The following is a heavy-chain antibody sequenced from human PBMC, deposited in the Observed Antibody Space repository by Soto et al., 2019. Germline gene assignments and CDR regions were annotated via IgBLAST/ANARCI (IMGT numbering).Heavy chain of an antibody. Sequence: LRLSCAASGFSFSTYLMSWVRQAPGKGLEWVANIKQGGNEKFYVDSVKGRFTISRDNSKNTLYLQMNSLRAEDTAVYYCARDTYYYDSSGSLVDVWGQGTTVTVSS. CDR1: GFSFSTYL. CDR2: IKQGGNEK. J-gene: IGHJ6*02. D-gene: IGHD3-22*01. V-gene: IGHV3-7*01. CDR3: ARDTYYYDSSGSLVDV.